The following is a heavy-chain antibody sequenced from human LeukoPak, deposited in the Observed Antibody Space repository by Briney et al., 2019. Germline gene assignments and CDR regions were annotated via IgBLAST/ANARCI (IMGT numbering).Heavy chain of an antibody. Sequence: GASVKVSCKASGGTFSSYAISWVRQAPGQGLEWMGGIIPIFGTANYAQKFQGRVTITADESTSTAYMELSSLRSEDTAVYYCARSSERGYSGYDQDYWGQGTLVTVSS. J-gene: IGHJ4*02. CDR3: ARSSERGYSGYDQDY. V-gene: IGHV1-69*13. CDR1: GGTFSSYA. D-gene: IGHD5-12*01. CDR2: IIPIFGTA.